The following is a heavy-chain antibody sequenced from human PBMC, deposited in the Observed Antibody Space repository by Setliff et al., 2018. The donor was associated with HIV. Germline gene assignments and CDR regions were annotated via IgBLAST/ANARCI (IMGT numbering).Heavy chain of an antibody. D-gene: IGHD5-18*01. CDR3: ARRDGYSYGFYFDY. J-gene: IGHJ4*02. V-gene: IGHV4-61*02. CDR1: GGSISTIRYY. CDR2: VYISGST. Sequence: SETLSLTCTVSGGSISTIRYYWSWLRQPAGKELEWIGRVYISGSTDYNPSLKSRVTISVDTSKNVFFLKMSSVTAADTAVYYCARRDGYSYGFYFDYWGQGTLVTVSS.